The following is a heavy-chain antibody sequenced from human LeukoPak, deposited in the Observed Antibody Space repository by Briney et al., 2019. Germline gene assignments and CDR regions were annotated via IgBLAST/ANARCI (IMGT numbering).Heavy chain of an antibody. CDR1: GYTFTGYY. CDR2: INLNSGGT. V-gene: IGHV1-2*02. CDR3: ARGCGPAAMYNWFDP. D-gene: IGHD2-2*01. J-gene: IGHJ5*02. Sequence: GASVKVSCKASGYTFTGYYMHWVRQAPGQGLEWMGWINLNSGGTNYAQKFQGRVTMTRDTPISTAYMELSRLRSDDTAVYYCARGCGPAAMYNWFDPWGQGALVTVSS.